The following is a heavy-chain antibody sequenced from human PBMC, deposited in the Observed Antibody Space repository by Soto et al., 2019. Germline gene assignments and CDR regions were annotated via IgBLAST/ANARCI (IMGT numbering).Heavy chain of an antibody. CDR2: IKRKADGGTV. Sequence: AGGSLRLSCAASGLTFSNAWMYWVRQAPGKGLEWVGRIKRKADGGTVDYAAPVKGRFTISRDDSKHTLYLQMNNLKTEDTAVYYCAYNWNYAAPFDIWGQGTMVTVSS. CDR1: GLTFSNAW. V-gene: IGHV3-15*07. J-gene: IGHJ3*02. CDR3: AYNWNYAAPFDI. D-gene: IGHD1-1*01.